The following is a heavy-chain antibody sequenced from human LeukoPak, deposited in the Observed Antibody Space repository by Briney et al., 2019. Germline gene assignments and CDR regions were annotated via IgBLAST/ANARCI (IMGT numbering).Heavy chain of an antibody. J-gene: IGHJ4*02. V-gene: IGHV3-9*01. Sequence: GRSLRLSCAASGFTFDDYAMHWVRQAPGKGLEWVSGISWNSDKTGYAESVKGRFTVSRDNANNYVYLQMNSLRAEDTAFYHCARREAVAGKYYFDYWGRGILVTVTS. D-gene: IGHD6-19*01. CDR1: GFTFDDYA. CDR3: ARREAVAGKYYFDY. CDR2: ISWNSDKT.